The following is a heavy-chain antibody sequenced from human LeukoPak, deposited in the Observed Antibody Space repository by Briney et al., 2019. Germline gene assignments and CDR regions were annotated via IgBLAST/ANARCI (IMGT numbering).Heavy chain of an antibody. V-gene: IGHV3-7*01. CDR3: ARDPIAARPAAPLDY. D-gene: IGHD6-6*01. J-gene: IGHJ4*02. Sequence: GGSLRLSCAASGFTFSSYWMSWVRQAPGKGLEWVANIKQDGSEKYYVDSVKGRFTISRDNAKNSLYLQMNSLRAEDTAVYYCARDPIAARPAAPLDYWGQGTLVTVSS. CDR1: GFTFSSYW. CDR2: IKQDGSEK.